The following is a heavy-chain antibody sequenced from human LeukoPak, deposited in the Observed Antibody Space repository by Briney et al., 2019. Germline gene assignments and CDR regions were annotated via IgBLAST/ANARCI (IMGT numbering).Heavy chain of an antibody. J-gene: IGHJ5*02. CDR1: GYTFTSYY. CDR3: ARVNLRGSQYNWFDP. D-gene: IGHD1-26*01. Sequence: ASVKVSCKASGYTFTSYYMHWVRQAPGQGLEWMGIINPSGGSTSYAQKFQGRVTMTRDTSTSTVYMELSSLRSEDTAVYYCARVNLRGSQYNWFDPRGQGTLVTVSS. V-gene: IGHV1-46*01. CDR2: INPSGGST.